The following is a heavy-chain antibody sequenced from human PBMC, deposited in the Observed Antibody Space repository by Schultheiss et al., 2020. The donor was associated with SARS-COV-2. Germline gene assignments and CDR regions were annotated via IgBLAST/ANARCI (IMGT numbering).Heavy chain of an antibody. CDR2: ISGSGGST. V-gene: IGHV3-23*01. J-gene: IGHJ6*02. Sequence: GESLKISCAASGFTFSSYGMHWVRQAPGKGLEWVSAISGSGGSTYYADSVKGRFTISRDNAKNTLYLQMNSLRAEDTAVYYCAKDIPDYGDYGSYYYGMDVWGQGTTVTVSS. D-gene: IGHD4-17*01. CDR3: AKDIPDYGDYGSYYYGMDV. CDR1: GFTFSSYG.